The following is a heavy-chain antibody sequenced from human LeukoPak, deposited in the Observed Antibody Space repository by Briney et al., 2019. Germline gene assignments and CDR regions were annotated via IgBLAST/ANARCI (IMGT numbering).Heavy chain of an antibody. V-gene: IGHV3-74*01. Sequence: PEGSLRLSCAASGFTFSSYRMYWVRQAPGKGLVWVSRINSDGSSTTYADSVKGRFTISRDNAKNTLYLQMNSLRDEDTAVYFCARGQAGTSWFDPWGQGTLVTVSS. D-gene: IGHD1-14*01. CDR1: GFTFSSYR. CDR3: ARGQAGTSWFDP. CDR2: INSDGSST. J-gene: IGHJ5*02.